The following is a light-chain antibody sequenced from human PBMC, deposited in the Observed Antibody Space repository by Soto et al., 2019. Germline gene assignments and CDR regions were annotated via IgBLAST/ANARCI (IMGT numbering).Light chain of an antibody. J-gene: IGKJ1*01. Sequence: DFQLTHFPSILSASVGDRVPITCRASQSISGWLAWYQQKPGTAPKVLIYDASSLTRGVLSRFSCSGAGTECTRTISSLQPDDVATYYCQQYDTSPGTFGQGTKVDIK. V-gene: IGKV1-5*01. CDR1: QSISGW. CDR3: QQYDTSPGT. CDR2: DAS.